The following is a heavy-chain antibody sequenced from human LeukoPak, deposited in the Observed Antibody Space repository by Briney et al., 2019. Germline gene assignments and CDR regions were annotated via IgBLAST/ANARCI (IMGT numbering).Heavy chain of an antibody. D-gene: IGHD4-17*01. V-gene: IGHV4-39*07. CDR2: IYYSGST. Sequence: SETLSLTCTVSGGSISSSSYYWGWIRQPPGKGLEWIGSIYYSGSTYYNPSLKSRVTISVDTSKNQFSLKLSSVTAADTAVYYCARMELDYGDYRYFDYWGQGTLVTVSS. J-gene: IGHJ4*02. CDR3: ARMELDYGDYRYFDY. CDR1: GGSISSSSYY.